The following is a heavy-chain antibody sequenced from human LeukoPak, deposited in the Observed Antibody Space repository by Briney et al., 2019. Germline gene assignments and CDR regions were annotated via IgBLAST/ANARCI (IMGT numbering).Heavy chain of an antibody. Sequence: GGSLRLSCAASGFTFSSYAMSWVRQAPGKGLEWVSAISGSGGSTYCADSVKGRFTISRDNSKNTLYLQMNSLRAEDTAVYYCANYGGSLLYLQHWGQGTLVTVSS. V-gene: IGHV3-23*01. D-gene: IGHD2-15*01. CDR3: ANYGGSLLYLQH. CDR1: GFTFSSYA. J-gene: IGHJ1*01. CDR2: ISGSGGST.